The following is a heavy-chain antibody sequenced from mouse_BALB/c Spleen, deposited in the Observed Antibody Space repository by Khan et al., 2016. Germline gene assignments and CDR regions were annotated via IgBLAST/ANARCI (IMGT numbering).Heavy chain of an antibody. CDR3: ARNYYRYDEGLAY. Sequence: QVQLQQSGPELVKPGASVRISCKASGYTFTSYYIHWVKQRPGQGLEWIGWLYPGNVNTKYHEKFKGKATLTADKSSSTAYMQLSSLTSEDSAVYCCARNYYRYDEGLAYWGQGTQVTVSA. CDR1: GYTFTSYY. V-gene: IGHV1S56*01. J-gene: IGHJ3*01. CDR2: LYPGNVNT. D-gene: IGHD2-14*01.